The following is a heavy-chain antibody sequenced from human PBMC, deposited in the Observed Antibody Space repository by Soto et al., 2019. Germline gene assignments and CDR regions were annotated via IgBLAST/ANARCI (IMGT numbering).Heavy chain of an antibody. Sequence: QVQLVQSGAEVKKPGASVKVSCKASGYTFTSYGISWVRQAPGQGLEWMGWISAYNGNTNYAQKLPGRVTMTTYPSTRTAYMKLRRLISDDTAVYYCARDRGSYALDYWGQGTLVTVSS. J-gene: IGHJ4*02. D-gene: IGHD1-26*01. CDR1: GYTFTSYG. CDR3: ARDRGSYALDY. V-gene: IGHV1-18*01. CDR2: ISAYNGNT.